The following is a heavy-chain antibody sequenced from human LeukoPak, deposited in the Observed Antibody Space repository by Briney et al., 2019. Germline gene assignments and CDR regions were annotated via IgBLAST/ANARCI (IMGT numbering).Heavy chain of an antibody. V-gene: IGHV3-23*01. CDR2: ISGSGGTA. CDR3: AKVGYYNDSSGYYLDYYDY. Sequence: GGSLRLSCAASGFTFSSYSLSWVRQAAGKGLDWVSAISGSGGTAYYADSVKGRFTISRDNSKNTLYLQMNSLRAEDTAVYYCAKVGYYNDSSGYYLDYYDYWGQGALVTVSS. D-gene: IGHD3-22*01. J-gene: IGHJ4*02. CDR1: GFTFSSYS.